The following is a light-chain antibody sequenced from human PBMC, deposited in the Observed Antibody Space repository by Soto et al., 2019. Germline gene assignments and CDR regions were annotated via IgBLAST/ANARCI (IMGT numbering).Light chain of an antibody. Sequence: DIQMTQSPSSLSASVGDRVTITCQASQDISNYLNWYQQKPGKAPKLLIYDASNLETVVPPRFSGSGPGTDSTFTISILQPEDIGTYYFQQYDNRLSWTFGQGTKVEIK. CDR2: DAS. J-gene: IGKJ1*01. CDR3: QQYDNRLSWT. V-gene: IGKV1-33*01. CDR1: QDISNY.